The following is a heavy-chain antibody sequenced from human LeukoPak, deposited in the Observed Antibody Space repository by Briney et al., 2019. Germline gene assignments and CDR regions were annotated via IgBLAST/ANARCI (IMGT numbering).Heavy chain of an antibody. J-gene: IGHJ4*02. D-gene: IGHD6-13*01. Sequence: SVKVSCTASGGTFSIYAISWVRQAPGQGLEWMGRIIPILGIANYAQKFQGRVTITADKSTSTAYMELSSLRSEDTAVYYCASGTGYSSSWYFPHWGQGTLVTVSS. V-gene: IGHV1-69*04. CDR3: ASGTGYSSSWYFPH. CDR2: IIPILGIA. CDR1: GGTFSIYA.